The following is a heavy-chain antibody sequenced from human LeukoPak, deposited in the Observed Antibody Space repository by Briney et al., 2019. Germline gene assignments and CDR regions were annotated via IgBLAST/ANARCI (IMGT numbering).Heavy chain of an antibody. V-gene: IGHV1-18*01. D-gene: IGHD2-15*01. CDR1: GYTFTIYG. CDR3: ARGIIGYYFDY. CDR2: ISAYGNT. J-gene: IGHJ4*02. Sequence: VASVKASCKTSGYTFTIYGISWVRQAPGQGLEWMGLISAYGNTNYAQNLQGRVTMTTDTSTSTAYMELRSLRSDDTAVYYCARGIIGYYFDYWGQGTLVTVSS.